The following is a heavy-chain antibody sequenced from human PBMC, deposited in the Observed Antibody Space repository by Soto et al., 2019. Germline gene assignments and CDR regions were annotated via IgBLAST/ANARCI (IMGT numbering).Heavy chain of an antibody. V-gene: IGHV1-2*02. D-gene: IGHD4-17*01. CDR3: ARAQITVTTNAFDI. Sequence: ASVKVSFKASGYTFTGYYMHWLRQAPGQGLEWMGWINPNSGGTNYAQKFQGRVTMTRDTSISTAYMELSRLRSDDTAVYYCARAQITVTTNAFDIWGQGTMVTVSS. CDR2: INPNSGGT. CDR1: GYTFTGYY. J-gene: IGHJ3*02.